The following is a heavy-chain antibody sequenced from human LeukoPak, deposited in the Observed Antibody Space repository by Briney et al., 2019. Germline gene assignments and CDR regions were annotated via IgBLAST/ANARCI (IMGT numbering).Heavy chain of an antibody. Sequence: GESLRLSCATSGFTFSTYGMHWVRQAPGKGLEWVAFIGYDGSEIHYADSVKGRFTTSRDNSKNTVHLQMGGLRGEDTAVYYCAKRGKDSPGYYNYFDSWGQGTLVTVSS. V-gene: IGHV3-30*02. CDR2: IGYDGSEI. CDR3: AKRGKDSPGYYNYFDS. J-gene: IGHJ4*02. CDR1: GFTFSTYG. D-gene: IGHD3-22*01.